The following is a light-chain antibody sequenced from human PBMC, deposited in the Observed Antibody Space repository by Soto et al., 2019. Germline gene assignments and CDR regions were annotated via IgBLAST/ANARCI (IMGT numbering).Light chain of an antibody. Sequence: EIVLTQSPATLSLSTGERATLSCRASQTGRNNLAWYQHSPGQAPRLLIYDASSRATGIPARFSGSGSGTDFTLTISSLEPEDFAVYYCQQHSNWPLTFGGGTKVEIK. V-gene: IGKV3-11*01. CDR2: DAS. CDR1: QTGRNN. J-gene: IGKJ4*01. CDR3: QQHSNWPLT.